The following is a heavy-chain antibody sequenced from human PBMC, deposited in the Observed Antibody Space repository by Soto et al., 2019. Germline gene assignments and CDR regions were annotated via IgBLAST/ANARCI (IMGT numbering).Heavy chain of an antibody. D-gene: IGHD3-22*01. J-gene: IGHJ4*02. CDR1: GFTFSDYP. CDR2: ISYDGRVK. V-gene: IGHV3-30*04. Sequence: PGGSLRLSCAASGFTFSDYPMHWVRQAPGKGLEWVAVISYDGRVKYYVDSVKGRFTISRDDSKNTLYLQMNSLRVDDTAVYYCARDFSMVVVAPGYWGQGTLVTVSS. CDR3: ARDFSMVVVAPGY.